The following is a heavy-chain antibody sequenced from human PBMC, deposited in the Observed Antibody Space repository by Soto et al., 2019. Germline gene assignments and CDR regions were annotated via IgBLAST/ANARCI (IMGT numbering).Heavy chain of an antibody. CDR2: IYPGDSDT. D-gene: IGHD3-22*01. V-gene: IGHV5-51*01. CDR1: GYSFTSYW. J-gene: IGHJ4*02. Sequence: EVQLVQSGAEVKKPGESLKISCKGSGYSFTSYWIGWVRQMPGKGLEWMGIIYPGDSDTRYSPSFQGQVTISADKSISTAYLQWSSLKASDTAMYYCARQDYYDSSGYSVTYWGQGTLVTVSS. CDR3: ARQDYYDSSGYSVTY.